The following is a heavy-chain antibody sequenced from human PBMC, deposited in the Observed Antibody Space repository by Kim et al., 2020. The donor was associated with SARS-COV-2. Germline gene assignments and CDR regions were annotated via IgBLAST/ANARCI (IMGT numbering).Heavy chain of an antibody. J-gene: IGHJ6*02. CDR2: ISGSGGST. D-gene: IGHD3-3*01. Sequence: GGSLRLSCAASGFTFSSYAMSWVRQAPGKGLEWVSAISGSGGSTYYADSVKGRFTISRDNSKNTLYLQMNSLRAEDTAVYYCAKNYDFWSGYDYGMDVWGRGTTVTVSS. CDR3: AKNYDFWSGYDYGMDV. V-gene: IGHV3-23*01. CDR1: GFTFSSYA.